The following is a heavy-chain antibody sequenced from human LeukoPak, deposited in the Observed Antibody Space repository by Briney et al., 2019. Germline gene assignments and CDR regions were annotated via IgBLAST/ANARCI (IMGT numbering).Heavy chain of an antibody. J-gene: IGHJ3*02. CDR1: GGSISGYY. CDR2: IYYSGST. V-gene: IGHV4-59*01. CDR3: AGEGARWEPSFSAFDI. D-gene: IGHD1-26*01. Sequence: KPSETLSLTCTVSGGSISGYYWSWIRQPPGKGLEWIGYIYYSGSTSYNPSLKSRVTISVDTSKNQFSLKLSSVTAADTAVYYCAGEGARWEPSFSAFDIWGQGTMVTVSS.